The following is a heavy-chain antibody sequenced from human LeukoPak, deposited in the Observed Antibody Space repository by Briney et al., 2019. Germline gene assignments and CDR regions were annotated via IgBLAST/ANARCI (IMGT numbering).Heavy chain of an antibody. J-gene: IGHJ4*02. CDR2: ISVYNGNT. V-gene: IGHV1-18*01. CDR3: ARGEGYYYDSSGYYDLGY. CDR1: GYTLSNYD. Sequence: ASVKVSCKASGYTLSNYDISWVRQAPGQGLEWMGWISVYNGNTNYAQKFQGRVTMTTDTSTSTAYMELRSLRSDDTAMYYCARGEGYYYDSSGYYDLGYWGQGTLVTVSS. D-gene: IGHD3-22*01.